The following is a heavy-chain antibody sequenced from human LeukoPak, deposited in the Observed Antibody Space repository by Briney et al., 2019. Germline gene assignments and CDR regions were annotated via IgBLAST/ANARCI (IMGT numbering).Heavy chain of an antibody. CDR1: GYTFTNDY. V-gene: IGHV1-46*03. Sequence: GASVKVSCKTSGYTFTNDYMHWVRQAPGQGLEWMGVINPGDGTTKYAQKSQGRVTMTRDTSTSTLYMELSSLRSEDTAMYYCSKVGQLVFDYWGQGTLVTVSS. D-gene: IGHD6-6*01. CDR2: INPGDGTT. CDR3: SKVGQLVFDY. J-gene: IGHJ4*02.